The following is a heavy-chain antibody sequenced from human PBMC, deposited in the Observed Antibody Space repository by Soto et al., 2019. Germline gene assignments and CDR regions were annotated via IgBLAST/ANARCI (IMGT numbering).Heavy chain of an antibody. CDR3: ASCHGPESGYDLPCGMDV. CDR2: INHSGST. V-gene: IGHV4-34*01. Sequence: QVQLQQWGAGLLKPSETLSLTCAVYGGSFSGYYWSWIRQPPGKGLEWIGEINHSGSTNYNPSLKSRVTISVDTSKNQFSLKLSSVTAADTAVYYCASCHGPESGYDLPCGMDVWGQGTTVTVSS. J-gene: IGHJ6*02. CDR1: GGSFSGYY. D-gene: IGHD5-12*01.